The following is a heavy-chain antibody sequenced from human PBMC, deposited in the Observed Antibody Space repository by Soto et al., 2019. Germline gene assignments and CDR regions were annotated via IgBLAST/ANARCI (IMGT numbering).Heavy chain of an antibody. V-gene: IGHV3-23*01. J-gene: IGHJ4*02. Sequence: EVQLFESGGGLVQPGGSLRLSCAASGFTFSRFGMSWVRQAPGKGLEWGSGISGCGNPTYYSDSVKGRFTISRDSAKKTLYLQMNSLRTEDTALYYCAKDITYDSSAYDSWGQGTLVTVSS. CDR3: AKDITYDSSAYDS. CDR2: ISGCGNPT. CDR1: GFTFSRFG. D-gene: IGHD3-22*01.